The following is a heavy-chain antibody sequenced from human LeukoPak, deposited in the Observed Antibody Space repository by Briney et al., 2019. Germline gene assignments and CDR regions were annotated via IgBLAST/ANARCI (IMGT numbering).Heavy chain of an antibody. J-gene: IGHJ4*02. V-gene: IGHV1-69*02. D-gene: IGHD3-10*01. CDR1: GGTFSSYT. CDR2: IIPILGIA. Sequence: ASVKVSCKASGGTFSSYTIGWVRQAPGQGLERMGRIIPILGIANYAQKFQGRVTITADKSTSTAYMQLSSLRSEDTAVYYCARHTMVRGVIPTEFDYWGQGTLVTVSS. CDR3: ARHTMVRGVIPTEFDY.